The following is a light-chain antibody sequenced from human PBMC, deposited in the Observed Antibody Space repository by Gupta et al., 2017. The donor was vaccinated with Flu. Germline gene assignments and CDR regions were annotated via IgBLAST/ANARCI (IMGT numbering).Light chain of an antibody. CDR3: GTWDSSPSAGV. CDR1: SYNSGNNY. CDR2: ENN. Sequence: QSVLTQPPSVSAAPGQKVTISFSGSSYNSGNNYVSWYQQLPGTAPKLLIYENNKRPSGIPDRFSGSKSGTSATLGISGLQTGDEADYYCGTWDSSPSAGVFGGGTKLTVL. V-gene: IGLV1-51*01. J-gene: IGLJ2*01.